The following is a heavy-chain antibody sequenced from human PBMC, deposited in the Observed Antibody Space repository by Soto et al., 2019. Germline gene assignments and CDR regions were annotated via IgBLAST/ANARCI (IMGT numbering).Heavy chain of an antibody. J-gene: IGHJ4*02. CDR2: ITGSGRDT. Sequence: GGSLRLSCAASGFTFRNNVLSWVRQAPGKGLDWVSGITGSGRDTYYADSVKGRFTISRDNSKDMVFLQMNSLRAEDTALYYCAKNGLDNSPSAIDSWGPGTLVTVSS. CDR1: GFTFRNNV. V-gene: IGHV3-23*01. CDR3: AKNGLDNSPSAIDS. D-gene: IGHD2-8*01.